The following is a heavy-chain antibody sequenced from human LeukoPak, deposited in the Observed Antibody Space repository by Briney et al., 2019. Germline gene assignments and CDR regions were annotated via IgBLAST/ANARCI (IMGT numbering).Heavy chain of an antibody. V-gene: IGHV1-69*05. D-gene: IGHD6-19*01. CDR2: IIPIFGTA. J-gene: IGHJ4*02. CDR1: GGTFSSYA. Sequence: SVKVSCKASGGTFSSYAISWVRQAPGQGLEWMGRIIPIFGTANYAQKFQGRVTITTDESTSTAYMELSSLRSEDTAVYYCARDRSGRQWLVLNFDYWGQGTLVTVSS. CDR3: ARDRSGRQWLVLNFDY.